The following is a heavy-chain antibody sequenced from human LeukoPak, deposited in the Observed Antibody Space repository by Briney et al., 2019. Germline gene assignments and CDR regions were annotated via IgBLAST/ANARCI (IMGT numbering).Heavy chain of an antibody. Sequence: SETLSLTCTVSGGSISSYYWSWIRQPPGKGLEWIGYIYYSGSTNYNPSLKSRVTISVDTSKNRFSLKLSSVTAADTAVYYCARYGSGSYFGGYFDYWGQGTLVTVSS. CDR3: ARYGSGSYFGGYFDY. V-gene: IGHV4-59*08. J-gene: IGHJ4*02. CDR1: GGSISSYY. CDR2: IYYSGST. D-gene: IGHD3-10*01.